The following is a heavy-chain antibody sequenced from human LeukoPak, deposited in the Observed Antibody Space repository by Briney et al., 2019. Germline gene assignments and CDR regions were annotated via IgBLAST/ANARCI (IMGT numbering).Heavy chain of an antibody. V-gene: IGHV1-2*02. J-gene: IGHJ4*02. D-gene: IGHD6-19*01. CDR1: GYTFSASY. CDR2: INPNSGGT. Sequence: ASVKVSCKASGYTFSASYMYWVREAPGQGLEWMGWINPNSGGTKYAQKFQGRVTMTRDTSISTAYMELSSLTSDDTALYYCATDGAVAGTAYPEYWGQGTLVTVSS. CDR3: ATDGAVAGTAYPEY.